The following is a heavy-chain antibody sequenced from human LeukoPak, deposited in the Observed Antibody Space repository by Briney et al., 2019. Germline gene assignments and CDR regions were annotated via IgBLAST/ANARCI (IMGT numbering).Heavy chain of an antibody. V-gene: IGHV6-1*01. D-gene: IGHD3-3*01. CDR3: AREGRAIFGAPSEWFDP. CDR2: TYYRSKWYN. CDR1: GDSVSSNSAA. J-gene: IGHJ5*02. Sequence: SQTLSLTCAISGDSVSSNSAAWNWIRQSPSRGLEWLGRTYYRSKWYNDYAVSVKSRITINPDTAKNQFSLQVNSVTPEDTAVYYCAREGRAIFGAPSEWFDPWGQGTLVTVSS.